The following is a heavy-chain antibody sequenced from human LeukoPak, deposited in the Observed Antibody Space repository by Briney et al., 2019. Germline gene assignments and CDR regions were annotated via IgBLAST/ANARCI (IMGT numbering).Heavy chain of an antibody. CDR2: IYYSGTT. Sequence: SETLSLTCTVSGGSITSSSSYWGWIRQPPGRGLEWIASIYYSGTTYYNPSLKSRVTISVDTSKKQFSLKLRSVTAADTAVYYCTRHEWGITNAFDIWGKETIVTVSS. J-gene: IGHJ3*02. V-gene: IGHV4-39*01. D-gene: IGHD1-14*01. CDR3: TRHEWGITNAFDI. CDR1: GGSITSSSSY.